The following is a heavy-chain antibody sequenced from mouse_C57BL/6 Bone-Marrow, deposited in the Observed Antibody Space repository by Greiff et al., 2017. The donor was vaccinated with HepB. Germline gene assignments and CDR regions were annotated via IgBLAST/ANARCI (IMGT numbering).Heavy chain of an antibody. V-gene: IGHV3-6*01. Sequence: LVESGPGLVKPSQSLSLTCSVTGYSITSGYYWNWIRQFPGNKLEWMGYISYDGSNNYNPSLKNRISITRDTSKNQFFLKLNSVTTEDTATYYCAREGSSFYYYAMDYWGQGTSVTVSS. D-gene: IGHD1-1*01. CDR3: AREGSSFYYYAMDY. CDR1: GYSITSGYY. CDR2: ISYDGSN. J-gene: IGHJ4*01.